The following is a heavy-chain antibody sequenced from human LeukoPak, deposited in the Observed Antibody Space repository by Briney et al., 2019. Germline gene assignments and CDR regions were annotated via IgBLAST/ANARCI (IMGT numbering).Heavy chain of an antibody. D-gene: IGHD2-8*02. J-gene: IGHJ4*02. Sequence: SETLSLTCTVSGGSISSYYWSWIRQPPGKGLEWIAYISDIGSNNYNPSLKSRVTISLDTSKNQFSLKWSSVTAADTAVYYCAGHHPRNTVDFWGQGTLVTVSS. CDR1: GGSISSYY. CDR2: ISDIGSN. CDR3: AGHHPRNTVDF. V-gene: IGHV4-59*08.